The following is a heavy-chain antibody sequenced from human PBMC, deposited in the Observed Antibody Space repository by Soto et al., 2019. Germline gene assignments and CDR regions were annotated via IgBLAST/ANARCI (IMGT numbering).Heavy chain of an antibody. V-gene: IGHV3-21*01. CDR3: ARYPLPYYYDSSGYPFHWFDP. Sequence: PGGSLRLSCAASGFTFSSYSMNWVRQAPGKGLEWVSSISSSSSYIYYADSVKGRFTISRDNAKNSLYLQMNSLRAEDTAVYYCARYPLPYYYDSSGYPFHWFDPWGQGTLVTVSS. D-gene: IGHD3-22*01. CDR1: GFTFSSYS. J-gene: IGHJ5*02. CDR2: ISSSSSYI.